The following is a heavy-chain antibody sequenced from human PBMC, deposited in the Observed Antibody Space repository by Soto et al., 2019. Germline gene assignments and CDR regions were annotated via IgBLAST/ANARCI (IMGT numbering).Heavy chain of an antibody. CDR2: IYYSGST. CDR3: ARVRQLVGYFHYYMDV. V-gene: IGHV4-59*01. D-gene: IGHD6-6*01. Sequence: PSETLSLTCTVSGGSISSYYWSWIRQPPGKGLEWIGYIYYSGSTNYNPSLKSRVTISVDTSKNQFSLKLSSVTAADTAVYYCARVRQLVGYFHYYMDVWGKGTTVSVS. J-gene: IGHJ6*03. CDR1: GGSISSYY.